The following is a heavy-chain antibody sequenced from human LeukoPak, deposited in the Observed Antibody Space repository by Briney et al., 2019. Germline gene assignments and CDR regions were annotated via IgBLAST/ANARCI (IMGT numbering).Heavy chain of an antibody. Sequence: GGSLRLSCAASGFTFSSYEMNWVRQAPGKGLEWVSYISSSSSTIYYTASVKGRFTISRDNAKNSLYLQMNSLRAEDTAIYYCASDRRLNYWGQGTLVTVSS. CDR3: ASDRRLNY. CDR2: ISSSSSTI. V-gene: IGHV3-48*03. CDR1: GFTFSSYE. J-gene: IGHJ4*02.